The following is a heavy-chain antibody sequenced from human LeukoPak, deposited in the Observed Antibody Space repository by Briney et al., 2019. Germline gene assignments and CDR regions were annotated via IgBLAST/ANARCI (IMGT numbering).Heavy chain of an antibody. CDR1: GFILSSYA. J-gene: IGHJ6*04. V-gene: IGHV3-30*04. CDR3: ARDRDRDIIGDGMDV. D-gene: IGHD2-15*01. Sequence: GGSLRLSCAASGFILSSYAMYWVRQAPGKGLEWVAVISYDGTNKYYADSVKGRFTISRDNSKNTGYLQMNSLRAEDTAVYYCARDRDRDIIGDGMDVWGKGTTVTVSS. CDR2: ISYDGTNK.